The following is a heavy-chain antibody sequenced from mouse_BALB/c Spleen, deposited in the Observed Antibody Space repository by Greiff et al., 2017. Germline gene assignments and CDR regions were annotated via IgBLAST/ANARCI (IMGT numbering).Heavy chain of an antibody. CDR1: GYAFTSYN. D-gene: IGHD2-14*01. V-gene: IGHV1S135*01. CDR2: IDPYNGGT. CDR3: ARSGRYDVHWYFDV. J-gene: IGHJ1*01. Sequence: ESGPELVKPGASVKVSCKASGYAFTSYNMYWVKQSHGKSLEWIGYIDPYNGGTSYNQKFKGKATLTVDKSSSTAYMHLNSLTSEDSAVYYCARSGRYDVHWYFDVWGAGTTVTVSS.